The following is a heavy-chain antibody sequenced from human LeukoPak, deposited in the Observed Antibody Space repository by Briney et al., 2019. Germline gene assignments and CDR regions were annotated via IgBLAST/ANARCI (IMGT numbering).Heavy chain of an antibody. CDR3: ARDREAKQWLVRVPTDPFDY. CDR2: IWYDGSNK. D-gene: IGHD6-19*01. V-gene: IGHV3-33*01. J-gene: IGHJ4*02. CDR1: GFTFSSYG. Sequence: GRSLRLSCAASGFTFSSYGMHWVRQAPGKGLEWVAVIWYDGSNKYYADSVKGRFTISRDNSKNTLYLQMNSLRAEDTAVYYCARDREAKQWLVRVPTDPFDYWGQGTLVTVSS.